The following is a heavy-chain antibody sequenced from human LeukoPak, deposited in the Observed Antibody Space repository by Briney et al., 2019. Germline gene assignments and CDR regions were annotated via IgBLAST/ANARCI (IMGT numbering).Heavy chain of an antibody. Sequence: SETLSLTCAVSGGSISSSNWWSWVRQPPGKRLEWIGEIYHSGSTNYNPSLKSRVTISVDKSKNQFSLKLSSVTAADTAVYYCARSRLFLETTPSYYFDYWGQGTLVTVSS. V-gene: IGHV4-4*02. CDR1: GGSISSSNW. CDR3: ARSRLFLETTPSYYFDY. D-gene: IGHD3-3*01. CDR2: IYHSGST. J-gene: IGHJ4*02.